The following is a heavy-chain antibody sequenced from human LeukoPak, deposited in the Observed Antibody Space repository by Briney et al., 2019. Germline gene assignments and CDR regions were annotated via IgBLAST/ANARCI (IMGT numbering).Heavy chain of an antibody. CDR3: ARERDLGIAAAAY. D-gene: IGHD6-13*01. J-gene: IGHJ4*02. Sequence: GGSLRLSCAASGFTFSSYWMSWVRKAPGKGLEWVASIKQDGSEKYFVDSVKGRFTIFRDNTENSLYLQMNSLRAEDTAIYSCARERDLGIAAAAYWGQGTLVTVSS. V-gene: IGHV3-7*01. CDR1: GFTFSSYW. CDR2: IKQDGSEK.